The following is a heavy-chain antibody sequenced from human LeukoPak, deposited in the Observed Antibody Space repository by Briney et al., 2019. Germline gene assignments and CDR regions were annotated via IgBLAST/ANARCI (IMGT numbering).Heavy chain of an antibody. CDR1: GYTLTNYY. CDR2: INPNSGDR. V-gene: IGHV1-2*02. Sequence: ASVKVSCKASGYTLTNYYIHWVRQAPGQGLEWMGWINPNSGDRNYVEKFQDRVTMTRDTSINTAYMELTRLRSDDTAVYYCVSGCSTTSCYFRIWGQGTPVTVSS. D-gene: IGHD2-2*01. CDR3: VSGCSTTSCYFRI. J-gene: IGHJ4*02.